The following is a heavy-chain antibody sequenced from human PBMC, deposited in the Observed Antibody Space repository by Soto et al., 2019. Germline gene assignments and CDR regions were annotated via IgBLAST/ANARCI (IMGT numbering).Heavy chain of an antibody. CDR2: ISAYNGNT. V-gene: IGHV1-18*01. CDR3: ASELLSGDSPHSTNAFDI. D-gene: IGHD2-2*01. CDR1: GYTFTSYG. Sequence: ASVKVSCKASGYTFTSYGISWVRQAPGQGLEWMGWISAYNGNTNYAQKLQGRVTMTTDTSTSTAYMELRSLRSDDTAVYYCASELLSGDSPHSTNAFDIWGQRTMVTVSS. J-gene: IGHJ3*02.